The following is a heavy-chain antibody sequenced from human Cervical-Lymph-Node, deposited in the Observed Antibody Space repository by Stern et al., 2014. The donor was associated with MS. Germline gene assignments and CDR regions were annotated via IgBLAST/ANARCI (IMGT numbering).Heavy chain of an antibody. Sequence: VQLVQSGAEVRKPGASVKVSCKASVHTFSTDSMHWVRQAPGQSLEWMGWIHAGNGDTKYSPKFQDRVTITRDTSASTVYMELSSLRSEDTAVYYCTKGLLYGSFYGMDVWGQGTTVTVSS. CDR3: TKGLLYGSFYGMDV. CDR1: VHTFSTDS. D-gene: IGHD2-2*02. J-gene: IGHJ6*02. CDR2: IHAGNGDT. V-gene: IGHV1-3*01.